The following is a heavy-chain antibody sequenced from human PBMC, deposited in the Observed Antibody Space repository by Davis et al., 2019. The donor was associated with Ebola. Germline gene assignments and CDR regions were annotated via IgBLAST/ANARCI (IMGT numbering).Heavy chain of an antibody. CDR1: GYTFTGYY. Sequence: SSVKVSCKASGYTFTGYYMHWVRQAPGQGLEWMGGIIPLFGTTNYAQKFRGRVMITADKSTSTAYMELRSLRSDDTAVYYCARTIAAGDWFDPWGQGTLVTVSS. CDR3: ARTIAAGDWFDP. V-gene: IGHV1-69*06. J-gene: IGHJ5*02. CDR2: IIPLFGTT. D-gene: IGHD6-25*01.